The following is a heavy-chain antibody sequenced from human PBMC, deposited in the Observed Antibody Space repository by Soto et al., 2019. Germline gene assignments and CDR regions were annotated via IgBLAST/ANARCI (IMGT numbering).Heavy chain of an antibody. V-gene: IGHV3-21*06. CDR2: ISSTRTYI. D-gene: IGHD1-26*01. CDR1: GFNFKSYM. CDR3: AKGLLAIVGTTLPRDAFNI. J-gene: IGHJ3*02. Sequence: EVQLVESGGGLVKPGTSLRLSCATSGFNFKSYMMHWVRQAPGKGLEWVSSISSTRTYIHYADSVKGRFTISRDNAKNALYLEMNSLRPEDTAVYYCAKGLLAIVGTTLPRDAFNIWGQGTMVTVSS.